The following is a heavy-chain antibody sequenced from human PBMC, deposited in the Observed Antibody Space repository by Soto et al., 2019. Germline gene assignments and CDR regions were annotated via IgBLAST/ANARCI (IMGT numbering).Heavy chain of an antibody. D-gene: IGHD6-6*01. V-gene: IGHV3-23*01. CDR2: ISGNGGST. CDR1: GFTFSSSA. CDR3: AKDRTFGPPLVRFDS. Sequence: GGSLRLSCAASGFTFSSSAMSWVRQAPGKGLEWVSAISGNGGSTYYADSVKGRFTISRDNSKSTLHLPMNSLRVEDTAVYYCAKDRTFGPPLVRFDSWGQGTLVTVLL. J-gene: IGHJ4*02.